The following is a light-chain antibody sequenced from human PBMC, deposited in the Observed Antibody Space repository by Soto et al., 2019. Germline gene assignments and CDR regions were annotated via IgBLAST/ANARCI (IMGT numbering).Light chain of an antibody. CDR2: EFS. CDR1: SSDVGGYNY. CDR3: SSYTSSSTL. Sequence: QSALTQPASVSGSPGQSITISCTGTSSDVGGYNYVSWYQQHPGKAPKLMIYEFSNRPSGVSNRFSGSKSGNTASLTISELQAEDDADYYCSSYTSSSTLFGGGTKVIVL. V-gene: IGLV2-14*01. J-gene: IGLJ2*01.